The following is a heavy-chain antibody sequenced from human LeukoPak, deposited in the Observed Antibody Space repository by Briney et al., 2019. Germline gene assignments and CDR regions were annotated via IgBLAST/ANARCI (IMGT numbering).Heavy chain of an antibody. Sequence: GGSLRLSCAASGFTFSSYWMHWIRQAPGKGLVWVSRINSDGSTTNYADSVKGRFTISRDNAKNTVYLQMNSLRAEDTAVYYCARDGTAANFDYWGQGTLLTVSS. CDR3: ARDGTAANFDY. D-gene: IGHD6-13*01. CDR2: INSDGSTT. J-gene: IGHJ4*02. V-gene: IGHV3-74*01. CDR1: GFTFSSYW.